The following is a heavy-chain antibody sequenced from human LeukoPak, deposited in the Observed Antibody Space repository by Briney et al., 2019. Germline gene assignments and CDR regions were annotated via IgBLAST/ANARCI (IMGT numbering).Heavy chain of an antibody. CDR1: GYTFTTYW. CDR2: IYPGDSDT. J-gene: IGHJ5*02. V-gene: IGHV5-51*01. D-gene: IGHD3-10*01. CDR3: ARHGEFGELNWFDP. Sequence: GESLKISCKGSGYTFTTYWIGWVRQMPGKGPEWMGIIYPGDSDTRYSPSFQGQVTISVDESINTAYLQWSSLKASDTAIYYCARHGEFGELNWFDPWGQGTLVTVSS.